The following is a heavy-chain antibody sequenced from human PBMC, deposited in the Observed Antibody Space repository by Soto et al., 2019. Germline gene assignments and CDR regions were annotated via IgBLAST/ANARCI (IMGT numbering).Heavy chain of an antibody. J-gene: IGHJ6*02. CDR3: ARAYCSSTSCYPVYYYYGMDV. V-gene: IGHV1-69*13. D-gene: IGHD2-2*01. CDR1: GGTFSSYA. CDR2: IIPIFGTA. Sequence: SVKGSCKASGGTFSSYAISWVRQAPGQGLEWMGGIIPIFGTANYAQKFQGRVTITADESTSTAYMELSSLRSEDTAVYYCARAYCSSTSCYPVYYYYGMDVWGQGTTVTVSS.